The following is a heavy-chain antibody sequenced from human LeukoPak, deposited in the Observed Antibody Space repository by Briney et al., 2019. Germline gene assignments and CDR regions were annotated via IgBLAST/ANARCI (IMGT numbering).Heavy chain of an antibody. D-gene: IGHD3-10*01. J-gene: IGHJ6*02. V-gene: IGHV4-31*03. CDR3: ARDDGLGGMDV. CDR1: GGSISSGGYY. CDR2: IYYSGST. Sequence: PSETLSLICTVSGGSISSGGYYWSWIRQHPGKGLEWIGYIYYSGSTYYNPSLKSRVTISVDTSKNQVSLKLSSVTAADTAVYYCARDDGLGGMDVWGQGTTVTVSS.